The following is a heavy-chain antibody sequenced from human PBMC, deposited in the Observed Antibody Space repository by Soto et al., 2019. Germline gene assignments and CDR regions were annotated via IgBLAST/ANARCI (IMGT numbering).Heavy chain of an antibody. J-gene: IGHJ4*02. CDR3: AKGTSLYFDS. D-gene: IGHD2-2*01. CDR1: GFSFDDYA. V-gene: IGHV3-43*01. Sequence: GGSLRLSCAASGFSFDDYAMHWVRQAPGRGLEWVSLISWDGHNTDYADSVKGRFTISRDNSKNSLYLQMISLRIEDTAFYYCAKGTSLYFDSWGQGTLVTVSS. CDR2: ISWDGHNT.